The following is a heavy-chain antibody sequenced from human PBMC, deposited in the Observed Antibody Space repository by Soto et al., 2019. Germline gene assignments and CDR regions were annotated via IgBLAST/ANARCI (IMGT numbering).Heavy chain of an antibody. CDR3: ATWEGNYYGSGSYLIRDYYYYYMDV. D-gene: IGHD3-10*01. J-gene: IGHJ6*03. CDR2: MNPNSGNT. V-gene: IGHV1-8*01. Sequence: EASVKVSCKASGYTFTSYDINWVRQATGQGLEWMGWMNPNSGNTGYAQKFQGRVTMTRNTSISTAYMELSSLRSEDTAVYYCATWEGNYYGSGSYLIRDYYYYYMDVWGKGTTVTVSS. CDR1: GYTFTSYD.